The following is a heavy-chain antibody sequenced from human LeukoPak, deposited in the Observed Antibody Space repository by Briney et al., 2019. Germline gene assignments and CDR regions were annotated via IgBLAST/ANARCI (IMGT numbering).Heavy chain of an antibody. J-gene: IGHJ6*03. D-gene: IGHD2-15*01. Sequence: GASVKVSCKASGYTFTGYYMHWVRQAPGQGLEWMGWINPNSGGTNYAQKFQGRVTMTRDTSISTAYMELSRLRSDDTAVYYCAREGGSTGGYYYYYMDVWGKGTTVTVSS. CDR3: AREGGSTGGYYYYYMDV. CDR1: GYTFTGYY. CDR2: INPNSGGT. V-gene: IGHV1-2*02.